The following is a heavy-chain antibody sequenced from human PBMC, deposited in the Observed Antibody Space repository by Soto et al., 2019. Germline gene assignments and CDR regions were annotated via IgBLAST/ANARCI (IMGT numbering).Heavy chain of an antibody. CDR3: ARDGHVLRFLEWLSRDYGMDV. CDR1: GYTFTSYG. J-gene: IGHJ6*02. CDR2: ISAYNGNT. D-gene: IGHD3-3*01. V-gene: IGHV1-18*04. Sequence: VKVSCKYSGYTFTSYGIRWVRQAPGQGLEWMGWISAYNGNTNYAQKLQGRVTMTTDTSTGTAYMELRSLRSDDTAVYYCARDGHVLRFLEWLSRDYGMDVWGQGTTVTVSS.